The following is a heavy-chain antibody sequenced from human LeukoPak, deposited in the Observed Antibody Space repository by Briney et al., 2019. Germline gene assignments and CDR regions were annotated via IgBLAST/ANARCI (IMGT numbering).Heavy chain of an antibody. J-gene: IGHJ5*02. CDR3: ARRLTQYDCFDP. CDR1: GDSVSSNSVA. CDR2: TYYRSTWYN. D-gene: IGHD2-2*01. V-gene: IGHV6-1*01. Sequence: SQTLSLTCAISGDSVSSNSVAWNWIRQSPSRGLEWLGRTYYRSTWYNDYAVSVRGRITVNPDASKNQFSLHLNSVTPEDTAVYYCARRLTQYDCFDPWGQGILVTVSS.